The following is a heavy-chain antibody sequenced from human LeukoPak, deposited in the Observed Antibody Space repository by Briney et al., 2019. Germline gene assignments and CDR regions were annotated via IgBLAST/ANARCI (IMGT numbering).Heavy chain of an antibody. V-gene: IGHV3-21*01. CDR2: ITSSSSYT. CDR3: ARVWGQLVDF. D-gene: IGHD6-13*01. CDR1: GFTFSSYT. J-gene: IGHJ4*02. Sequence: GGSLRPSCAASGFTFSSYTMNWVRQAPGKGLEWVSSITSSSSYTYYADSVKGRFTISRDNAKNSLYLQMNSLRAEDTAVYYCARVWGQLVDFWGQGTLLTVSS.